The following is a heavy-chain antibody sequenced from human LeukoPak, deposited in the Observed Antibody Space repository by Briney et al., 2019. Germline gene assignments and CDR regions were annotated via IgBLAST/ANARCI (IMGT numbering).Heavy chain of an antibody. Sequence: PGGSLRLSCAASGFIFSSYSMSWVRQAPGKGLEWVSVITGSGGNTYYADSVKGRFTISRDNSKNTLYLQMNSLRAEDTAVYYCARKSGYDFWSGYPGDDAFDIWGQGTMVTVSS. CDR1: GFIFSSYS. D-gene: IGHD3-3*01. CDR3: ARKSGYDFWSGYPGDDAFDI. V-gene: IGHV3-23*01. CDR2: ITGSGGNT. J-gene: IGHJ3*02.